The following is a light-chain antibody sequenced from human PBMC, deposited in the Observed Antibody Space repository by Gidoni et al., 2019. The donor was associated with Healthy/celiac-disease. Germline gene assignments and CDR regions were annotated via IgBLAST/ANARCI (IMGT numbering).Light chain of an antibody. CDR3: QQRSNRPPECS. CDR1: QSVSSY. J-gene: IGKJ2*04. V-gene: IGKV3-11*01. CDR2: DAS. Sequence: EIVLTQSPATLSLSPGERATLSCRASQSVSSYLAWYQQKPGQAPRLLIYDASNRATGIPARFSGSGSGTDFTLTISSLEPEDFAVYYCQQRSNRPPECSFXQXTKLXIK.